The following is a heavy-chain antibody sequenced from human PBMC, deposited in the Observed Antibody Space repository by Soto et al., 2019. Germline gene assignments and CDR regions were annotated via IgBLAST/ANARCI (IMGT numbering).Heavy chain of an antibody. CDR1: GDTFNFYS. CDR2: VNPIVSMS. D-gene: IGHD2-8*02. Sequence: QVQLVQSGAEVKRPGSSVKVSCKASGDTFNFYSINWVRQAPGLGLEWMGRVNPIVSMSNYAQKFQGRVTMTADMSTRTASMELSSLRPAATAIFCCGSSTGTGYRAFDYWGQGALVTAAS. CDR3: GSSTGTGYRAFDY. J-gene: IGHJ4*02. V-gene: IGHV1-69*02.